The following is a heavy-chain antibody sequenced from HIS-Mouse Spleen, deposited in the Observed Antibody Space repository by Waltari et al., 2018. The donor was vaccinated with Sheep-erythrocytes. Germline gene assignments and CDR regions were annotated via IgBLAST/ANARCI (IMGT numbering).Heavy chain of an antibody. J-gene: IGHJ4*02. CDR1: GFTFSSYS. CDR3: ARVAAVTTYYFDY. CDR2: LSSGRSYI. Sequence: EVQLVESGGGLVKPGGSLRLSCAASGFTFSSYSMNWVRQAPGKGLEWVSCLSSGRSYIYYAAAVKGRFTISRDTAKNSLYLQMNSLRAEDTAVYYCARVAAVTTYYFDYWGQGTLVTVSS. V-gene: IGHV3-21*01. D-gene: IGHD4-17*01.